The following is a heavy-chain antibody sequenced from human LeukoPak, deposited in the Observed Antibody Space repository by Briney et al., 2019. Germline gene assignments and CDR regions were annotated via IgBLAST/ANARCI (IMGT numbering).Heavy chain of an antibody. CDR2: INPNSGGT. CDR1: GYSFTGYY. V-gene: IGHV1-2*04. D-gene: IGHD6-13*01. Sequence: ASVKVSCKASGYSFTGYYMHWVRQAPGQGLEWMGWINPNSGGTNYAQKFQGWVTMTRDTSISTAYMELSRLRSDDTAVYYCARGGIPADDAFDIWGQGTMVTVSS. CDR3: ARGGIPADDAFDI. J-gene: IGHJ3*02.